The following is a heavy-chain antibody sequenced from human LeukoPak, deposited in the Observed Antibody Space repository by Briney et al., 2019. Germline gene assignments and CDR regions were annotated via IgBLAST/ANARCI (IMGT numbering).Heavy chain of an antibody. CDR2: IYESGGTT. Sequence: GGSLRLSCVGSGFTFRSHAMSWVRLAPEKGLEFVSGIYESGGTTYYADSVKGRFSISRDNSKNTLYLQMDSLRGEDTAVYYCAKDFRIGYSAHFDYWGQGALVTVSS. CDR1: GFTFRSHA. V-gene: IGHV3-23*01. D-gene: IGHD2-21*01. CDR3: AKDFRIGYSAHFDY. J-gene: IGHJ4*02.